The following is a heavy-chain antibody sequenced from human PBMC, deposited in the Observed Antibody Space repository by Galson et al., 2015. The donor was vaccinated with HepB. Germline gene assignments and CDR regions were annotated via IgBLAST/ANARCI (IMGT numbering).Heavy chain of an antibody. CDR1: GGTFSSYA. V-gene: IGHV1-69*13. CDR2: IIPIFGTA. CDR3: ATFKMTTVTRHYYYYYMDV. J-gene: IGHJ6*03. D-gene: IGHD4-17*01. Sequence: SVKVSCKASGGTFSSYAISWVRQAPGQGLEWMGGIIPIFGTANYAQKFQGRVTITADESTSTAYMELSSLRSEDTAVYYCATFKMTTVTRHYYYYYMDVWGKGTTVTVSS.